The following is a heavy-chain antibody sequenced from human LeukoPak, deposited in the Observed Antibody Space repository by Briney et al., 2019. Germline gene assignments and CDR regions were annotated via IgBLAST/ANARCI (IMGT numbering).Heavy chain of an antibody. Sequence: ASVKVSCKASGGTFSSYAISWVRQAPGQGLEWMGGIIPIFGTANYAQKFQGRVTITADESTSTAYMELSSLRSEDTAVYYCASRQYYDFWSGYPRSPSDAFDIWGQGTMVTVSS. CDR3: ASRQYYDFWSGYPRSPSDAFDI. V-gene: IGHV1-69*13. D-gene: IGHD3-3*01. CDR2: IIPIFGTA. CDR1: GGTFSSYA. J-gene: IGHJ3*02.